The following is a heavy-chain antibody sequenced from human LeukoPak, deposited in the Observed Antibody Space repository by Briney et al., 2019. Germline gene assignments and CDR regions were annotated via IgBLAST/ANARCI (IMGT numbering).Heavy chain of an antibody. CDR3: AKKIIGYCSSGRCHFDY. D-gene: IGHD2-15*01. V-gene: IGHV3-23*01. Sequence: PGGSLRLSCAASGFTFSSYAMSWVRQAPGKGLEWVSGISGGGETTFYADSVKGRFTISRDNSKNTLYLQMSSLRAEDTAVYYCAKKIIGYCSSGRCHFDYWGQGTLVTVSS. J-gene: IGHJ4*02. CDR1: GFTFSSYA. CDR2: ISGGGETT.